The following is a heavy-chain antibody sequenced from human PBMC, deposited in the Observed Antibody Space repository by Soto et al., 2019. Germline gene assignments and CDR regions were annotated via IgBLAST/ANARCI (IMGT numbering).Heavy chain of an antibody. CDR1: GDSFSKYI. CDR2: IIPRFGTT. J-gene: IGHJ4*02. D-gene: IGHD1-1*01. V-gene: IGHV1-69*13. Sequence: SVKVSCKTSGDSFSKYIVNWVRQAPRQGLEWLGGIIPRFGTTNYAPTLQDRVTITADESMNTVYMELSSLRSEDTALYYCARGRGLYNSGRSQLDSWGQGTLVTVSS. CDR3: ARGRGLYNSGRSQLDS.